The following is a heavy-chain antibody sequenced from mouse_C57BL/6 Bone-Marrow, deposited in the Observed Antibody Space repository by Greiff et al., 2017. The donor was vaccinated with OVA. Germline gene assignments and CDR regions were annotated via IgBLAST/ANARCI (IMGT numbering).Heavy chain of an antibody. CDR1: GYAFTNYL. CDR3: ARRPLYGSRDY. CDR2: INPGSGGT. D-gene: IGHD1-1*01. J-gene: IGHJ2*01. V-gene: IGHV1-54*01. Sequence: QLKQSGAELVRPGTSVKVSCKASGYAFTNYLIEWVKQRPGQGLEWIGVINPGSGGTNYNEKFKGKATLTADKSSSTAYMQLSSLTSEDSAVYFCARRPLYGSRDYWGQGTTLTVSS.